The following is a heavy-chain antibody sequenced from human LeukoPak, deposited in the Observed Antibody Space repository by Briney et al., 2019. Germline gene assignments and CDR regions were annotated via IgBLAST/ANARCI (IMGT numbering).Heavy chain of an antibody. CDR1: GFTFSTYE. CDR3: ARGLYSNSGGWFDF. J-gene: IGHJ5*01. V-gene: IGHV3-48*03. Sequence: GGSLRLSCAASGFTFSTYEMNWVRQAPGKGLEWISFISNTGKTIYYADSVKGGLTISRDNAQNSLLQLNSLRAEDTAVYYCARGLYSNSGGWFDFWGQGTLVTVSS. D-gene: IGHD6-13*01. CDR2: ISNTGKTI.